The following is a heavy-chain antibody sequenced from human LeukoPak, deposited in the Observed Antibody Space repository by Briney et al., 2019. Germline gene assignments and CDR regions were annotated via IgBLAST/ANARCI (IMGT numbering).Heavy chain of an antibody. J-gene: IGHJ4*02. CDR1: GFTFSSYG. Sequence: GGSLRLSCAASGFTFSSYGMSWVCQAPGKGLEWVSAISGSGGSTYYADSVKGRFTISRDNSKNTLYLQMNSLRAEDTAVYYCATTTSSSWRGYYFDYWGQGTLVTVSS. D-gene: IGHD6-13*01. V-gene: IGHV3-23*01. CDR3: ATTTSSSWRGYYFDY. CDR2: ISGSGGST.